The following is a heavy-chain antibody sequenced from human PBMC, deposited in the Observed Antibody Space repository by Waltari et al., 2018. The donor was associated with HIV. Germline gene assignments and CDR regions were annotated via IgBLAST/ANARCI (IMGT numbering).Heavy chain of an antibody. CDR2: IISGSTK. CDR3: VRGGGDPAVRRTAGYQYYGMDV. J-gene: IGHJ6*02. Sequence: EVQVVESGGGLIQPGGSLRLSCAVSGFTVNRKYMSWVRQAPGKVLEWVSVIISGSTKYYADSVKGRFIISTDSSKNTLYLQMNSLRVEDTAVYYCVRGGGDPAVRRTAGYQYYGMDVWGQGTTVTVSS. D-gene: IGHD3-10*01. CDR1: GFTVNRKY. V-gene: IGHV3-53*01.